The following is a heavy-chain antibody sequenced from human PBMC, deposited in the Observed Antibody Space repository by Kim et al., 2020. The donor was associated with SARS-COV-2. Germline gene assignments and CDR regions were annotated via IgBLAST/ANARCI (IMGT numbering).Heavy chain of an antibody. Sequence: ASVKVSCKSSGYTFTSYGISWVRQAPGQGLEWMGWISAYNGNTNYAQKLQGRVTMTTDTSTSTAYMELRSLRSDDTAVYYCARDWCDRQYYDSSGYYCFFSAMDVWGQATTVTVSS. CDR3: ARDWCDRQYYDSSGYYCFFSAMDV. CDR2: ISAYNGNT. CDR1: GYTFTSYG. D-gene: IGHD3-22*01. J-gene: IGHJ6*02. V-gene: IGHV1-18*01.